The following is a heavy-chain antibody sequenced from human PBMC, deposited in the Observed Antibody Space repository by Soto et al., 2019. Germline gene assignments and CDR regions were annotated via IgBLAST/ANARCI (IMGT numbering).Heavy chain of an antibody. Sequence: EVQLVESGGGLVQPGRSLRLSCAASGFTFDDYAMHWVRQAPGKGLEWVSGISWNSGSIGYADSVKGRFTISRDNAKNSLYLQMNSLRADDTALYYCAKDPSPYGDPVGYFDYWGQGTLVTVSS. J-gene: IGHJ4*02. V-gene: IGHV3-9*01. CDR3: AKDPSPYGDPVGYFDY. D-gene: IGHD4-17*01. CDR1: GFTFDDYA. CDR2: ISWNSGSI.